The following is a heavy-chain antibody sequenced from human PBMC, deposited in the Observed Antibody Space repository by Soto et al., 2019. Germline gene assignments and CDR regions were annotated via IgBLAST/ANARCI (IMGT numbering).Heavy chain of an antibody. V-gene: IGHV1-3*01. CDR2: INAGNGNT. Sequence: GASVKVSCKASGYTFTSYAMHWVRQAPGQRLEWMGWINAGNGNTKYSQKFQGRVTITRDTSASTAYMELGSLRSEDTAVYYCARDPGITGSAEYFQHWGQGTLVTVSS. J-gene: IGHJ1*01. CDR3: ARDPGITGSAEYFQH. CDR1: GYTFTSYA. D-gene: IGHD1-20*01.